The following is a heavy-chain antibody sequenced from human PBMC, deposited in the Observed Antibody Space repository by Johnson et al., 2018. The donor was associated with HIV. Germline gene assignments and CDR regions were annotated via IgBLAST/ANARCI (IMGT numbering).Heavy chain of an antibody. Sequence: VQLVESGGGLVQPGGSLRLSCAASGFTVSSNYMSWVRQAPGKGLEWVSVISSGGSTYYADSVKGRFTISRDNSKNTLYLQMNSLRAEDTAVYYCARVHSGGAFDIWGQGTMVTVSS. J-gene: IGHJ3*02. CDR2: ISSGGST. V-gene: IGHV3-66*01. CDR3: ARVHSGGAFDI. CDR1: GFTVSSNY.